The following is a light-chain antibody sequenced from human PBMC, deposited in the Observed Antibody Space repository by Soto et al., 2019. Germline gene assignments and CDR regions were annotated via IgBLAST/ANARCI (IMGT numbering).Light chain of an antibody. V-gene: IGLV4-69*01. J-gene: IGLJ2*01. CDR2: LNSDGSH. CDR3: QTWGTGIVV. CDR1: SGHSSYA. Sequence: QSVLTQSPSASASLGASVKLTCTLSSGHSSYAIAWHQQQPEKGPRYLMKLNSDGSHSKGDGIPDRFSGSSSGAERYLTISGLQSEDEADNSCQTWGTGIVVFGGGTEVTVL.